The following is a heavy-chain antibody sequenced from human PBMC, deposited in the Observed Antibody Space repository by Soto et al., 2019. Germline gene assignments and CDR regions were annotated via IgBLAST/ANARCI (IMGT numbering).Heavy chain of an antibody. V-gene: IGHV4-59*01. CDR1: GGSISSYY. D-gene: IGHD1-7*01. J-gene: IGHJ6*02. CDR3: ARDHPTGTTSGYHGMDV. CDR2: IYYSGST. Sequence: SETLSLTCTVSGGSISSYYWSWIREPPGKGLEWIGYIYYSGSTNYNPSLKSRVTISVDTSKNQFSLKLSSVTAADTAVYYCARDHPTGTTSGYHGMDVWGQGTTVTVSS.